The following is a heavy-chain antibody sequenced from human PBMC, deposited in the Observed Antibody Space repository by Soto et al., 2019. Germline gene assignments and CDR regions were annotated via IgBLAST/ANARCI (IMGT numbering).Heavy chain of an antibody. J-gene: IGHJ6*03. CDR1: GYTFTSYY. Sequence: SVRVFCRASGYTFTSYYINWVRQATGQWLEWMGWMNPTSGNRGCAQKFQGRVTMNRNTSLSTGYMELRSLRYEDTAVYYCSRATYSGSYYR. CDR3: SRATYSGSYYR. V-gene: IGHV1-8*01. D-gene: IGHD1-26*01. CDR2: MNPTSGNR.